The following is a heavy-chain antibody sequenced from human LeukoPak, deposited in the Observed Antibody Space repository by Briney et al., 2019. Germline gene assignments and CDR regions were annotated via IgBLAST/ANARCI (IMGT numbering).Heavy chain of an antibody. CDR2: INSDGSTT. CDR1: GFTFSSYW. V-gene: IGHV3-74*01. J-gene: IGHJ4*02. D-gene: IGHD2-15*01. CDR3: AKTGSWGSSNYYFDY. Sequence: GGSLRLSCAASGFTFSSYWMHWVRQAPGKGPVWVSRINSDGSTTNYADSVKGRFTISRDNAKNTLYLQMNSLRDEDTAVYYCAKTGSWGSSNYYFDYWGQGTLVTVSS.